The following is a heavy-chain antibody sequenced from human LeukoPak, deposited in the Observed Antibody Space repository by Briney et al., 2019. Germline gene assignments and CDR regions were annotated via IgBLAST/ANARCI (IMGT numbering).Heavy chain of an antibody. Sequence: SGESLKISCKGSGYTFSSYWIGWVRQMPGKGLEWMGIINPGDSDTRYSPSLQGQVTISVDTSIGTAYLQWSSLKASDTAIYYCARQNDFRLDYWGQGTLVTVSS. CDR1: GYTFSSYW. CDR2: INPGDSDT. CDR3: ARQNDFRLDY. D-gene: IGHD3-3*01. V-gene: IGHV5-51*01. J-gene: IGHJ4*02.